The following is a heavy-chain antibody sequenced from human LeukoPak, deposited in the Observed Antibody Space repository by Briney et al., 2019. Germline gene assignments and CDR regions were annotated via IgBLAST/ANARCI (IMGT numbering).Heavy chain of an antibody. CDR3: AVGVTTVTHEGFDY. CDR2: INSGNGNT. V-gene: IGHV1-3*01. CDR1: GYTFTSYA. Sequence: ASVKVSCKASGYTFTSYAMHWVRQAPGQRLEWMGWINSGNGNTKYSQKFQGRVTITRDTSASTAYMELSSLRSEDTAVYYCAVGVTTVTHEGFDYWGQGTLVTVSS. J-gene: IGHJ4*02. D-gene: IGHD4-11*01.